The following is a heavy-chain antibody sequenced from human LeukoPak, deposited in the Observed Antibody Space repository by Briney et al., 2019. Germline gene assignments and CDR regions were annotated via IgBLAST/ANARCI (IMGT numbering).Heavy chain of an antibody. V-gene: IGHV3-48*02. D-gene: IGHD2-21*02. CDR3: ARENIVVVTAIQDAFDI. J-gene: IGHJ3*02. Sequence: GGSLRLSCAASGFTFSSYSMNWVRQAPGKGLEWVSYISSDSSTIYYADSVKGRFTISRDNAKNSLCLQMNSLRDEDTAVYYCARENIVVVTAIQDAFDIWGQGTMVTVSS. CDR1: GFTFSSYS. CDR2: ISSDSSTI.